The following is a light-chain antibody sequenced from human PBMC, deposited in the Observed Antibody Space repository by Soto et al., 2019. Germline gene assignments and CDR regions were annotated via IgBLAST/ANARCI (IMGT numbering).Light chain of an antibody. CDR3: MQSAHWPHT. CDR2: KVS. CDR1: QSLVFSDGNTY. J-gene: IGKJ2*01. V-gene: IGKV2-30*01. Sequence: DVVLTQSPLSLPVTLGQPASISCRSSQSLVFSDGNTYLFWLQQRPGQSPRRLIYKVSNRGSGVPDRFSGSGSGTDFTLKINRVEAEDVGVYFCMQSAHWPHTFGQGTKLEIK.